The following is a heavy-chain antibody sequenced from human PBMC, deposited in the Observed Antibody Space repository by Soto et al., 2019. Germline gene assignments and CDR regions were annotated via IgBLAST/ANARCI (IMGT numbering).Heavy chain of an antibody. V-gene: IGHV3-23*01. CDR1: GFTFTSYA. D-gene: IGHD5-12*01. J-gene: IGHJ4*02. CDR3: AKDMGGYMDY. CDR2: ISYSGGST. Sequence: EVQLLESGGGLVQPGGSLRLSCAASGFTFTSYAMSWVRQAPGKGLEWVSTISYSGGSTFYADSVKGRFSISRDNSKNTLYLQMNSLRAEDTVVYHCAKDMGGYMDYWGQGTLVTVSS.